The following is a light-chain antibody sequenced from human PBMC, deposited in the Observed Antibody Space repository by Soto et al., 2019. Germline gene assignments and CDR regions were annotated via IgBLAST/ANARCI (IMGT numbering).Light chain of an antibody. CDR2: DAS. CDR1: QSVSGW. Sequence: DIHITQSPSTLSSSLVDTVTVTCRASQSVSGWLAWYQQKPGEAPKLLIYDASALPRGVPSRFSGSGSGTKFTLTIASLQPDDFATYYCQQYETFSGTFGPGTKVDIK. V-gene: IGKV1-5*01. J-gene: IGKJ1*01. CDR3: QQYETFSGT.